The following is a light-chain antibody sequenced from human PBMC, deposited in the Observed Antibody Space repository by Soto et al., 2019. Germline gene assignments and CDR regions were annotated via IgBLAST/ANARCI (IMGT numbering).Light chain of an antibody. V-gene: IGKV1-33*01. CDR3: QQYDNLPIT. CDR2: DAS. Sequence: DIQMTQSPSSLSASVGDRVTITWQASQDISNYLNWYQQKPGKAPKLLIYDASNLETGVPSRFSGSGSGTDFTFTISSLQPEDIATYYCQQYDNLPITFAQGTRLEIK. CDR1: QDISNY. J-gene: IGKJ5*01.